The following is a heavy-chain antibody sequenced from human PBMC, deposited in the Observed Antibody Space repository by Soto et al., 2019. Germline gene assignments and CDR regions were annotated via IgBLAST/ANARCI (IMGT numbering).Heavy chain of an antibody. V-gene: IGHV3-23*01. CDR3: GGFCTNVVCANAGFD. Sequence: EVQLLESGGGLVQPGGSLRLSCAASGFSFSSYDMSWVRQAPGKGLEWVSAISGSGGSTYYADSVKGRFTISRDNSKKTVYLQMNSLRPADAAVYYCGGFCTNVVCANAGFDWGKGTLVTVSS. CDR2: ISGSGGST. J-gene: IGHJ4*02. D-gene: IGHD2-8*01. CDR1: GFSFSSYD.